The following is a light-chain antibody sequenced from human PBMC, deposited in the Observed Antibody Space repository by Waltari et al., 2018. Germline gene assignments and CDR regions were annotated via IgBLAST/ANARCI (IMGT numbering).Light chain of an antibody. CDR1: SRYVGAWRF. CDR3: CAYAGSYTWV. CDR2: DVN. J-gene: IGLJ3*02. V-gene: IGLV2-11*01. Sequence: QSALTQPRSVSGSPGQSVTISCTVSSRYVGAWRFVSWYQQHPGKAPKVLIFDVNKRPSGVPDRFSGSKSGNTAFLTISGLQADDEVDYYCCAYAGSYTWVFGGGTRLTVL.